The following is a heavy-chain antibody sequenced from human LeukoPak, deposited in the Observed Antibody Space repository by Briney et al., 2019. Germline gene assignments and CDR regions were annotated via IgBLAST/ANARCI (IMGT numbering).Heavy chain of an antibody. V-gene: IGHV1-69*06. D-gene: IGHD6-19*01. CDR2: ILPLYGTS. J-gene: IGHJ5*02. CDR1: GYTFTGHY. CDR3: ARRYSSGWGGWFDL. Sequence: SVKVSCKASGYTFTGHYIHWVRQAPGQGLEWMGEILPLYGTSNYAQRFQGKVTITADTSTNTAYMELSSLRSEDTAVYFCARRYSSGWGGWFDLWGQGTLVTVST.